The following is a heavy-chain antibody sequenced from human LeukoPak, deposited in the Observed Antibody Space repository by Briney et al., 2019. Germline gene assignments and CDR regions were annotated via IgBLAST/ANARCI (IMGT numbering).Heavy chain of an antibody. J-gene: IGHJ6*03. V-gene: IGHV4-59*01. CDR1: GGSISSYY. CDR3: ARVLHGSGSLYYYYYYMDV. D-gene: IGHD3-10*01. Sequence: PSETLSLTCTVSGGSISSYYWSWIRQPPGKGLEWIGYIYYRGSTKYNPSLKSRVTISVDKSKNQFSLKLSSVTAADTAVYYCARVLHGSGSLYYYYYYMDVWGKGTTVTISS. CDR2: IYYRGST.